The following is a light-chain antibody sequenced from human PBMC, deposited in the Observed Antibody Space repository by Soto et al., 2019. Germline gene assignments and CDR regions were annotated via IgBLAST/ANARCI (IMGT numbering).Light chain of an antibody. V-gene: IGKV3-11*01. J-gene: IGKJ1*01. CDR3: HQRSNWPLT. CDR2: DAS. CDR1: QSVSSY. Sequence: EIVLTQSPATLSLSPGERATLSCRASQSVSSYLAWYQQKPGQAPRLLIYDASNRATGIPARFSGSGSGTDFTLTISSLEPEDFAVYYCHQRSNWPLTFGKGPRWKSN.